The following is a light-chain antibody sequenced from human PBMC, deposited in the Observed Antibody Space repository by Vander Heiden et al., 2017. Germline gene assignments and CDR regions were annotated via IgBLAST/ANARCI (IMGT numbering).Light chain of an antibody. Sequence: DIMLPQSPPTLSASVGDRVTITCRASQSISSWLAWYQQKPGKAPKLLIYKASSLESGVPSRVSGSGSGTEFTLTISSLQPDDFATYYCQQYNSYPYTFGQGTKLEIK. CDR1: QSISSW. V-gene: IGKV1-5*03. CDR3: QQYNSYPYT. CDR2: KAS. J-gene: IGKJ2*01.